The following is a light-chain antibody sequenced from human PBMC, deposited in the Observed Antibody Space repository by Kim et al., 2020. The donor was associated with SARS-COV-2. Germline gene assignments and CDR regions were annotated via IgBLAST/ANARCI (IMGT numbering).Light chain of an antibody. CDR1: QSVSSW. Sequence: GDRVTIPCRASQSVSSWLAWYQQKPGKAPKLLIYDASSLESGVPSRFSGSASGTEFTLTISSLQPDDFATYYCQQYNDFSTFGQGTKVDIK. CDR2: DAS. V-gene: IGKV1-5*01. J-gene: IGKJ1*01. CDR3: QQYNDFST.